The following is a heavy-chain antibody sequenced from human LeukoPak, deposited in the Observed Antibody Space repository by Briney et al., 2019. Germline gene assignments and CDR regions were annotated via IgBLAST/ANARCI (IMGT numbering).Heavy chain of an antibody. V-gene: IGHV3-48*04. CDR1: GFTFRSYN. J-gene: IGHJ4*02. D-gene: IGHD2-2*01. Sequence: GGSLRLSCAASGFTFRSYNMNWVRQAPGKGLEWVSYISSSSGTIYYADSVKGRFTISRDNAKNPLYLQMNSLRAEDTAVYYCARASGYCSGTSCEYFDYWGQGTLVTVSS. CDR2: ISSSSGTI. CDR3: ARASGYCSGTSCEYFDY.